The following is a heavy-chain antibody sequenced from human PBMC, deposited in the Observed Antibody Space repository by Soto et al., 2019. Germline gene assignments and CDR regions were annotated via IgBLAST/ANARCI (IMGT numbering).Heavy chain of an antibody. V-gene: IGHV1-3*01. CDR2: INAGNGNT. CDR3: ASGYYGSGSYYNFDLPYYYGMDV. J-gene: IGHJ6*02. CDR1: GYTFTSYA. D-gene: IGHD3-10*01. Sequence: KNTPASVKVSCKASGYTFTSYAMHWVRQAPGQRLEWMGWINAGNGNTKYSQKFQGKVTITRDTSASTAYMELSSLRSEDTAVYYCASGYYGSGSYYNFDLPYYYGMDVWGQGTTVTVSS.